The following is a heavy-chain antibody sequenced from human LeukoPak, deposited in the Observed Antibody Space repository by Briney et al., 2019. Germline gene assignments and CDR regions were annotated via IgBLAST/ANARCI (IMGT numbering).Heavy chain of an antibody. Sequence: SETLSLTCTVSGGSISSYYWSWIRQPPGKGLEWIGYIYYSGSTNYNPSLKSRVTISVDTSKNQFSLKLSSVTAADTAVYYCARDYDYYDSSGYYPFDYWGQGTLVTVSS. CDR3: ARDYDYYDSSGYYPFDY. D-gene: IGHD3-22*01. CDR1: GGSISSYY. V-gene: IGHV4-59*12. CDR2: IYYSGST. J-gene: IGHJ4*02.